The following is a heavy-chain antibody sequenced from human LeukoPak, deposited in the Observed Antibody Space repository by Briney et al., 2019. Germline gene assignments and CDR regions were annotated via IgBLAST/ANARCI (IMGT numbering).Heavy chain of an antibody. CDR3: ARASSYSGYDAYYFDH. D-gene: IGHD5-12*01. CDR1: GGSISNYY. V-gene: IGHV4-59*12. J-gene: IGHJ4*02. Sequence: KASETLSLTCTVSGGSISNYYWSWIRQPPGMGLEWMGYIHYSGRTNYNPSLKSRVTMSVDTSKKQLSLKLSSVTAADTAVYYCARASSYSGYDAYYFDHWGQGTQVTVSS. CDR2: IHYSGRT.